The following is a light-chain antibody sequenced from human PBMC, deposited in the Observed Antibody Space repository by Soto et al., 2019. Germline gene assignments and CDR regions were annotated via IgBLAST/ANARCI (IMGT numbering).Light chain of an antibody. CDR1: QGIRNY. CDR3: QKYSSVPV. V-gene: IGKV1-27*01. CDR2: AAS. Sequence: DIQMTQSPTSLSASVGDRVTITCRASQGIRNYVAWYQQIPGKAPKLLIYAASTLQSGVPSRFSSSGSGTDFPLTINGLQHEDVATYSCQKYSSVPVFGPGTKVEIK. J-gene: IGKJ3*01.